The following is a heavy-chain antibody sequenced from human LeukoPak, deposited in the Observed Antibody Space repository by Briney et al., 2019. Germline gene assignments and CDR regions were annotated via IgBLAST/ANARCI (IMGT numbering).Heavy chain of an antibody. V-gene: IGHV1-69*13. Sequence: GASVKVSCKASGGTFSSYAISWVRQAPGQGLEWMGGIIPIFGTANYAQKFQGRVTITADESTSTAYMELSSLRSEDTAVYYCARSVVRGVHIGHFDYWGQGTLVTVSS. CDR2: IIPIFGTA. CDR3: ARSVVRGVHIGHFDY. J-gene: IGHJ4*02. CDR1: GGTFSSYA. D-gene: IGHD3-10*01.